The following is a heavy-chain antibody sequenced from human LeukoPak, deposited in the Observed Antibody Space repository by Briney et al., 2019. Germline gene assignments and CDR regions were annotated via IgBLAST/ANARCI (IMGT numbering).Heavy chain of an antibody. Sequence: ASVKVSCKASGYTFTSYGITWVRQAPGQGLEWMGWISAYNGNTNYAQELQGRVTMTTDTSTSTAYMELRSLRSDDTAVYYCAREGLYSGSPMADYWGRGTLVTVSS. CDR1: GYTFTSYG. CDR2: ISAYNGNT. V-gene: IGHV1-18*01. D-gene: IGHD1-26*01. J-gene: IGHJ4*02. CDR3: AREGLYSGSPMADY.